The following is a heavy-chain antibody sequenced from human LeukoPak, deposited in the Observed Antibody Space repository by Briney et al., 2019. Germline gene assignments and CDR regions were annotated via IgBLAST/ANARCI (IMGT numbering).Heavy chain of an antibody. CDR3: ARDHSSSWLRPAFFDY. D-gene: IGHD6-13*01. CDR1: GYTFTSYY. Sequence: GASVKVSCKASGYTFTSYYMHWVRQAPGQGLEWMGIINPSGGSTSYAQKFQGRVTMTRDMSTSTVYMELSSLRSEDTAVYYCARDHSSSWLRPAFFDYWGQGTLVTVSS. CDR2: INPSGGST. V-gene: IGHV1-46*01. J-gene: IGHJ4*02.